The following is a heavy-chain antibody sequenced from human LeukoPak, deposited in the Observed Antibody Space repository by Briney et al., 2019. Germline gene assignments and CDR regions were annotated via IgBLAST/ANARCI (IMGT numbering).Heavy chain of an antibody. CDR3: AKDKFQVGACNTTSCYTSLPFFDY. J-gene: IGHJ4*02. V-gene: IGHV3-23*01. D-gene: IGHD2-2*02. CDR1: GFTFSSYA. Sequence: GGSLRLSCAASGFTFSSYAMSWVRQAPGKGLEWVSTISSSGDNTYYADSVKGRFTISRDNSKNTLYLQMNSLRAEDTAVYYCAKDKFQVGACNTTSCYTSLPFFDYRGQGTLVTVSS. CDR2: ISSSGDNT.